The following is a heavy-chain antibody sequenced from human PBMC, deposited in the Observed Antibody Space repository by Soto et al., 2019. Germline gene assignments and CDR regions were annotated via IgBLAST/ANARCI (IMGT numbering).Heavy chain of an antibody. Sequence: DVQLLEAGGGLIQPGGSLRLSCAASGFTFNNHAMAWVRQAPGKWLEWVSSIGHSGYSINYGDSVKGRFTISRDNSKNMVFLGVNGLRAEDTAVYYCARSDDKDILTGCYNWGQGALVTVSS. J-gene: IGHJ4*02. V-gene: IGHV3-23*01. D-gene: IGHD3-9*01. CDR1: GFTFNNHA. CDR3: ARSDDKDILTGCYN. CDR2: IGHSGYSI.